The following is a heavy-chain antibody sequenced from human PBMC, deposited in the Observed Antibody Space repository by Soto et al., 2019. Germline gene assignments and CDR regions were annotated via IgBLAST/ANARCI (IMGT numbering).Heavy chain of an antibody. CDR1: GYSFTSYW. V-gene: IGHV5-51*01. CDR2: IYPGDSDT. J-gene: IGHJ6*02. D-gene: IGHD4-17*01. Sequence: GESLKISCKGSGYSFTSYWIGWVRQMPGKGLEWMGIIYPGDSDTRYSPSFQGQVTISADKSISTAYLQWSSLKASDTAMYYCARAARPLYGDYSYYYYYGMDVWGQGTTVTVSS. CDR3: ARAARPLYGDYSYYYYYGMDV.